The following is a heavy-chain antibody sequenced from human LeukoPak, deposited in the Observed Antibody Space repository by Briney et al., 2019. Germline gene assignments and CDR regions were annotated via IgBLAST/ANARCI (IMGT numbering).Heavy chain of an antibody. D-gene: IGHD5-24*01. J-gene: IGHJ3*01. Sequence: GGSLSLSCAASRFTFSSYAMSWVRQAPGKGLEGVSAISGSGGSTYYADSVKGRFTISRDNSKNTLNLQMNSLRADGTAVYYCAMKAVPRPRLHDAFDFWGQGTVVSVSS. CDR1: RFTFSSYA. CDR2: ISGSGGST. V-gene: IGHV3-23*01. CDR3: AMKAVPRPRLHDAFDF.